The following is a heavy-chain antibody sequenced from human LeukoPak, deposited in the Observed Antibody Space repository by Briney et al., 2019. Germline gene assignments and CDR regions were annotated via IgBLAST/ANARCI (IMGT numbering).Heavy chain of an antibody. D-gene: IGHD3-22*01. CDR2: MNPNSGNT. Sequence: GASVKVSCKASGYTFTSYDINWVRQATGQGLEWMGWMNPNSGNTGYAQKFQGRVTMTRNTSISTAYMELSSLRSDDTAAYYCARSMWNYYDSSGYYHSFDYWGQGTLVTVSS. V-gene: IGHV1-8*01. J-gene: IGHJ4*02. CDR1: GYTFTSYD. CDR3: ARSMWNYYDSSGYYHSFDY.